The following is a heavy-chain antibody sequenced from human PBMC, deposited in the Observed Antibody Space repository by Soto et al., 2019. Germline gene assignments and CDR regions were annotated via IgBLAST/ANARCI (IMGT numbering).Heavy chain of an antibody. J-gene: IGHJ6*02. CDR2: ISSRGGNT. CDR3: AKVREYCSSNRCYSYYYNGIDV. Sequence: GGSLSLPCAASGLTFSSYAMSGSRQAPGKGLEWVPAISSRGGNTYYADSVKGRFTISRDNSKTTLYLQMNSLRAEDTAVYFCAKVREYCSSNRCYSYYYNGIDVWGQGTTVTVSS. V-gene: IGHV3-23*01. D-gene: IGHD2-2*01. CDR1: GLTFSSYA.